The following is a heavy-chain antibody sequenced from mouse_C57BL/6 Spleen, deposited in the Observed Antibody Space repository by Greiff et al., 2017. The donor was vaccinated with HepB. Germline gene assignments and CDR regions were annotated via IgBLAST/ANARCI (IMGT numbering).Heavy chain of an antibody. CDR2: IYPRSGNT. V-gene: IGHV1-81*01. CDR3: ALTTVVADY. CDR1: GYTFTSYG. J-gene: IGHJ2*01. Sequence: VKVVESGAELARPGASVKLSCKASGYTFTSYGISWVKQRTGQGLEWIGEIYPRSGNTYYNEKFKGKATLTADKSSSTAYMELRSLTSEDSAVYFCALTTVVADYWGQGTTLTVSS. D-gene: IGHD1-1*01.